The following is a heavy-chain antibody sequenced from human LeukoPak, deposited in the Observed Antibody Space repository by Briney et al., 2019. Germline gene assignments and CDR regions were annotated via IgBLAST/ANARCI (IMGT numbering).Heavy chain of an antibody. V-gene: IGHV1-46*01. D-gene: IGHD3-9*01. Sequence: EASVKVSCKASGGTFSNYGINWVRQAPGQGLEWMGIINPSGGSTSYAQKFQGRVTMTRDMSTSTVYMELSSLRSEDTAVYYCARDPRLRYSHHISQTHYYYYYMDVWGKGTTVTVSS. CDR3: ARDPRLRYSHHISQTHYYYYYMDV. CDR2: INPSGGST. J-gene: IGHJ6*03. CDR1: GGTFSNYG.